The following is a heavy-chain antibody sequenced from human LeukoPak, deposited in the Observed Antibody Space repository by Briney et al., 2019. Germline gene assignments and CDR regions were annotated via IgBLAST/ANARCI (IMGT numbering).Heavy chain of an antibody. CDR1: GGSFSGYY. CDR3: ALAPRWSSGASLHDY. J-gene: IGHJ4*02. CDR2: INHSGST. Sequence: SETLSLTCAVYGGSFSGYYWSWIRLPPGKGLEWIGEINHSGSTNYNPSLKSRVTISVDTSKNQFSLKLSSVTAADTAVYYCALAPRWSSGASLHDYWGQGTLVTVSS. V-gene: IGHV4-34*01. D-gene: IGHD3-22*01.